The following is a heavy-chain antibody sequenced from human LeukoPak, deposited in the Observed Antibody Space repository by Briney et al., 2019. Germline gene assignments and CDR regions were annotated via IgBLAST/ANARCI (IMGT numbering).Heavy chain of an antibody. J-gene: IGHJ4*02. CDR3: ARALTTADFDY. V-gene: IGHV4-4*07. D-gene: IGHD4-17*01. Sequence: SETLSLTCTVSGGSIGRYYWSWIRQPAGKGLEWIGRVFTTGSTTCNPSLKSRVTMSVDTSKNQFSLKLNTMTAADTAVYYCARALTTADFDYWGQGILVTVSS. CDR2: VFTTGST. CDR1: GGSIGRYY.